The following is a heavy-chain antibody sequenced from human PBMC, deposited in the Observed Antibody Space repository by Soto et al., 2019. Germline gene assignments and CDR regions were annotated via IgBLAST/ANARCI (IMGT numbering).Heavy chain of an antibody. CDR2: ISYDGSNK. CDR3: ARDHSPPYYYDSSGLDY. Sequence: ESGGGVVQPGRSLRLSCAASGFTFSSYAMHWVRQAPGKGLEWVAVISYDGSNKYYADSVKGRFTISRDNSKNTLYLQMNCLRAEDTAVYYCARDHSPPYYYDSSGLDYWGQGTLVTVSS. J-gene: IGHJ4*02. D-gene: IGHD3-22*01. V-gene: IGHV3-30-3*01. CDR1: GFTFSSYA.